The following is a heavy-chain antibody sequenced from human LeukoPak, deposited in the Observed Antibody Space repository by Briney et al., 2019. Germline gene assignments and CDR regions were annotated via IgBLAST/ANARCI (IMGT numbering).Heavy chain of an antibody. CDR3: ASGAGWLIDY. J-gene: IGHJ4*02. V-gene: IGHV4-4*08. Sequence: PSETLSLTCSVSGGHIDSVYWNWIRQPPGKGLEWIGYIDNSGSTKYNPSLQSRITMSRDTSKKQFPLKLTSVTPADTAMYYCASGAGWLIDYWGQGTLVSVSS. D-gene: IGHD6-19*01. CDR2: IDNSGST. CDR1: GGHIDSVY.